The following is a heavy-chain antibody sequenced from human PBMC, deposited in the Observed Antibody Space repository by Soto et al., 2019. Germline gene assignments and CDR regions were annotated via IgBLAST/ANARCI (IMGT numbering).Heavy chain of an antibody. CDR2: IYYSGST. J-gene: IGHJ4*02. CDR1: GGSISSSSYY. D-gene: IGHD3-10*01. V-gene: IGHV4-39*01. CDR3: ARHGADPQGGSTNFDY. Sequence: PSETLSLTCTVSGGSISSSSYYWGWIRQPPGKGLEWIGSIYYSGSTYYNPSLKSRVTISVDTSKNQFSLKLSSVTAADTAVYYCARHGADPQGGSTNFDYWGQGTLVTVSS.